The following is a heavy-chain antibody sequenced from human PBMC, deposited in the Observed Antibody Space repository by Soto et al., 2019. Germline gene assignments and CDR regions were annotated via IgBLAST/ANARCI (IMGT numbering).Heavy chain of an antibody. V-gene: IGHV3-30*18. D-gene: IGHD3-16*01. Sequence: GGSLRLSCAASGFTFSSYGMHWVRQAPGKGLEWVAVISYDGSNKYYADSVKGRFTISRDNSKNTLYLQMNSLRAEDTAVYYCAKERRGTYRSYYYYMDVWGKGTTVTVSS. CDR2: ISYDGSNK. CDR3: AKERRGTYRSYYYYMDV. J-gene: IGHJ6*03. CDR1: GFTFSSYG.